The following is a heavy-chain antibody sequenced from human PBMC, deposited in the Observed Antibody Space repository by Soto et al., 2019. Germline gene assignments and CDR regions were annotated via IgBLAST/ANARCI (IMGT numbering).Heavy chain of an antibody. CDR3: ERVRGYGYGYTPYYYYGMDV. D-gene: IGHD5-18*01. CDR2: IKQDGSEK. CDR1: GFTFSSYW. J-gene: IGHJ6*02. V-gene: IGHV3-7*04. Sequence: EVQLVESGGGLVQPGGSLRLSCAASGFTFSSYWMSWVRQAPGKGLEWVANIKQDGSEKYYVDSVKGRFTISRDNDKNPQYLQMDSLRAQAKDMYNRERVRGYGYGYTPYYYYGMDVWGQGTTLTVSS.